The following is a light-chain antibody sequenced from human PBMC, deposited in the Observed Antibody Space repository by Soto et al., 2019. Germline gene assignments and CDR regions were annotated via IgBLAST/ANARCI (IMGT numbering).Light chain of an antibody. Sequence: AIRMTQSPSSFSASTGDRVTITCRASQGIGSYLAWFQQKPGQAPKLLIYAASTLQSGVPSRFSGSGSGTDFTLTISCLQSEDFATYYCQQYYSYPWTFGQGTKVDIK. CDR2: AAS. J-gene: IGKJ1*01. CDR3: QQYYSYPWT. CDR1: QGIGSY. V-gene: IGKV1-8*01.